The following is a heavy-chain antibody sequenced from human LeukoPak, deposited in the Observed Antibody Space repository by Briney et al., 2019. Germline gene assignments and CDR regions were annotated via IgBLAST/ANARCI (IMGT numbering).Heavy chain of an antibody. V-gene: IGHV3-48*03. Sequence: GGSLRLSCAASGFTFSSYGMSWVRQAPGKGLEWVSYISSSGSTIYYADSVKGRFTMSRDNARNSLYLQMNSLGAEDTAVYYCTRVGQSYSTSGQALDHWGQGTLVTVSS. D-gene: IGHD2-8*01. CDR1: GFTFSSYG. J-gene: IGHJ4*02. CDR2: ISSSGSTI. CDR3: TRVGQSYSTSGQALDH.